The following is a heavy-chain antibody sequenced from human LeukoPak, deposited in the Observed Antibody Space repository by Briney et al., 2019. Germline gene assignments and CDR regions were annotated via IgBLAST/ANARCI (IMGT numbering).Heavy chain of an antibody. J-gene: IGHJ6*03. CDR1: GGSISSSSYY. Sequence: PSETLSLTCTVSGGSISSSSYYWGWIRQPPGKGLEWIGSIYYSGSTYYNPSLKSRVTISVDTSKNQFSLKLSSVTAADTAVYYCAREREYYGSGSYWSGMDVWGKGTTVTISS. CDR2: IYYSGST. D-gene: IGHD3-10*01. CDR3: AREREYYGSGSYWSGMDV. V-gene: IGHV4-39*07.